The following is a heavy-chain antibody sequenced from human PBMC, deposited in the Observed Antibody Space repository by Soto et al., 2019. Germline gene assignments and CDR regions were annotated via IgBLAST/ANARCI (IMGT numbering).Heavy chain of an antibody. Sequence: SETLSLTCAVYGGSFSGYYWSWIRQPPGKGLEWIGEINHSGSTNYNPSLKSRVTISVDTSKNQFSLKLSSVTAAGTAVYYCARPHSDYDFWSDYGMDVWGQGTTVTVSS. CDR2: INHSGST. D-gene: IGHD3-3*01. J-gene: IGHJ6*02. CDR1: GGSFSGYY. CDR3: ARPHSDYDFWSDYGMDV. V-gene: IGHV4-34*01.